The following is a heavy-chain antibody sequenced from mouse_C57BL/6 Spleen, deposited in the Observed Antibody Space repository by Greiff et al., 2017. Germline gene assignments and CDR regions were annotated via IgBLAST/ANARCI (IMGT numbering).Heavy chain of an antibody. V-gene: IGHV1-69*01. D-gene: IGHD1-1*01. CDR2: IDPSDSYT. J-gene: IGHJ1*03. Sequence: QVQLQQPGAELVMPGASVKLSCKASGYTFTSYWMHWVKQRPGQGLEWIGEIDPSDSYTNYNQKFKGKSTLTVDKSSSTAYMQLSSLTSEDSAVYYCARFTTGSGYFDVWGTGTTVTVSS. CDR1: GYTFTSYW. CDR3: ARFTTGSGYFDV.